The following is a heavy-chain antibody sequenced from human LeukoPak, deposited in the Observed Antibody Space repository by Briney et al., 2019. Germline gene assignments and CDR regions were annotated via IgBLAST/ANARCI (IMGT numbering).Heavy chain of an antibody. CDR2: INPNGGGT. CDR3: ARVFHSSTWVDAFDI. D-gene: IGHD6-13*01. J-gene: IGHJ3*02. V-gene: IGHV1-2*06. CDR1: GYTFTGYY. Sequence: ASVKVSCKASGYTFTGYYIHWVRQAPGQGLEWMGRINPNGGGTNYAQKFQGRVTMTRDTSITTAYMELSSLTSDDTAVYYCARVFHSSTWVDAFDIWGQGTMVTVSS.